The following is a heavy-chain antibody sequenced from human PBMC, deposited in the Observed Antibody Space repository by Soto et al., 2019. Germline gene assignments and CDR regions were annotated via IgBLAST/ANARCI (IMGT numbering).Heavy chain of an antibody. CDR2: IYYSGST. J-gene: IGHJ4*02. CDR1: GGSISSSSYY. V-gene: IGHV4-39*01. Sequence: PSETLSLTCTVSGGSISSSSYYWGWIRQPPGKGLGWIGSIYYSGSTYYNPSLKSRVTISVDTSKNQFSLKLSSVTAADTAVYYCARQGSSGYYPFDYWGQGTLVTVSS. D-gene: IGHD3-22*01. CDR3: ARQGSSGYYPFDY.